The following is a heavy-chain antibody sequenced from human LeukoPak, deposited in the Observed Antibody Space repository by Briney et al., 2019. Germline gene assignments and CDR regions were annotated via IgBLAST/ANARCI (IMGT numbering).Heavy chain of an antibody. CDR2: IKVDGSEK. D-gene: IGHD2-15*01. Sequence: GGSLRLSCAASGFTFSGFWMSWVRQAPGKGLEWVANIKVDGSEKNYVDSVRGRSTISRDNAKNSLYLQMNSLRAEDTAVYYCTRNGRSLDYWGQGTLVTVSS. CDR3: TRNGRSLDY. J-gene: IGHJ4*02. CDR1: GFTFSGFW. V-gene: IGHV3-7*01.